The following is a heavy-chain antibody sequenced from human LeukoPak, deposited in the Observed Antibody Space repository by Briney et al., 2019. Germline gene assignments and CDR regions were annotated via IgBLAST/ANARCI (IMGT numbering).Heavy chain of an antibody. CDR2: IWYDGSNK. CDR3: ARDRRRDYFDY. V-gene: IGHV3-33*01. CDR1: GFTFSSYG. Sequence: PGGSLRLSCAASGFTFSSYGMHWVRQAPGKGLEWVAIIWYDGSNKYYADSVKGRFTISRDNSKNTLYLQMSSLRAEDTAVYYCARDRRRDYFDYWGQGTLVTVSS. J-gene: IGHJ4*02. D-gene: IGHD6-25*01.